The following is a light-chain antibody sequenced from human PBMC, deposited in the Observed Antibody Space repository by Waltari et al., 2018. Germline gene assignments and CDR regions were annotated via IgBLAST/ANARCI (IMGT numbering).Light chain of an antibody. Sequence: SSELTQPLSVSVSPGQTARITCPGDALPNQYASWYQKKPGQAPLLVIFKDGERPSLIPERFSGSSSGTVVALTISGVQAEDEADYFCQSADSTGTHRFFGGGTKLTVL. V-gene: IGLV3-25*03. CDR3: QSADSTGTHRF. CDR1: ALPNQY. CDR2: KDG. J-gene: IGLJ2*01.